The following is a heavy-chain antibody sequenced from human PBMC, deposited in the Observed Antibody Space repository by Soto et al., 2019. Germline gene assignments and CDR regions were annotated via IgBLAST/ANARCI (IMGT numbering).Heavy chain of an antibody. Sequence: EVQLLESGGGLVQPGGSLRLSCAASGFTFSSYAMSWVRQAPGKGLEWVSAISGSGGSTYYADSVKGRFTISRDNSKNTLYLQMNSLRAEDTAVYYCANGAYDYVWGSYPPATFDYWGQGTLVTVSS. V-gene: IGHV3-23*01. CDR2: ISGSGGST. D-gene: IGHD3-16*02. CDR1: GFTFSSYA. J-gene: IGHJ4*02. CDR3: ANGAYDYVWGSYPPATFDY.